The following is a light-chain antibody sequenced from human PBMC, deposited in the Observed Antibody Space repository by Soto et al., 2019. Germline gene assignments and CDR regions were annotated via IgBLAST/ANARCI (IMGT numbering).Light chain of an antibody. Sequence: DIQMTQSPSSLSASVGDRVTITCRASQSISSYLNWYQQKPGKVPKLLIYAASSLQSGVPSRFSGSRSGPDFTLTISRLEPEDFAVYYCQLYGSSLTFGGGTKVDIK. V-gene: IGKV1-39*02. CDR3: QLYGSSLT. CDR1: QSISSY. CDR2: AAS. J-gene: IGKJ4*01.